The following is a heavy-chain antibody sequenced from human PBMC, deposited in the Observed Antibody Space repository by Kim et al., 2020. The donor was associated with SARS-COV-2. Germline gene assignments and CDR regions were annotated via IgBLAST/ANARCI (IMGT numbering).Heavy chain of an antibody. CDR2: INHSGST. J-gene: IGHJ4*02. Sequence: SETLSLTCAVYGGSFSGYYWSWIRQPPGKGLEWIGEINHSGSTNYNPSLKSRVTISVDTSKNQFSLKLSSVTAADTAVYYCARASRGYSYDFFDYWGQGTLVTVSS. D-gene: IGHD5-18*01. CDR3: ARASRGYSYDFFDY. V-gene: IGHV4-34*01. CDR1: GGSFSGYY.